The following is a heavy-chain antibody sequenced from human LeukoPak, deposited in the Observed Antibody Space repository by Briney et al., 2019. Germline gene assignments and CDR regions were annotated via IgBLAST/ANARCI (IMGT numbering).Heavy chain of an antibody. V-gene: IGHV5-51*01. Sequence: GESLKISCKGSGYSFTSYWIGWVRQMPGKGLEWMWIIYPGDSDTRYSPSFQGQVTISADKSISTAYLQWSSLKASDTAMYYCARYRTPGYGGNPRDAFDIWGQRTMVTVSS. D-gene: IGHD4-23*01. CDR3: ARYRTPGYGGNPRDAFDI. CDR1: GYSFTSYW. CDR2: IYPGDSDT. J-gene: IGHJ3*02.